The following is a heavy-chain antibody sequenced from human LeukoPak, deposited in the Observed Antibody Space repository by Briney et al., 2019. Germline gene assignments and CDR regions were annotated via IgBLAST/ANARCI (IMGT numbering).Heavy chain of an antibody. CDR1: GFTFSSYS. CDR3: ARADYLDH. CDR2: INQDGDEK. Sequence: GGSLRLSCAASGFTFSSYSMTWVRQAPGKGLEWVASINQDGDEKHYVDSVKGRFTISRDSAKNSLYLQMNSPRVEDTAVYYCARADYLDHWGQGTLVTDSS. V-gene: IGHV3-7*02. J-gene: IGHJ4*02.